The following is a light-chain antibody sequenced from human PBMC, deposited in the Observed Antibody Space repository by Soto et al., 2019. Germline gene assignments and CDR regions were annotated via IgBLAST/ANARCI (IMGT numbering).Light chain of an antibody. CDR1: QRVSSN. CDR3: QQYNNWPQT. CDR2: GAS. V-gene: IGKV3-15*01. J-gene: IGKJ1*01. Sequence: EIVMTQSPATLSVSPGERATLSCRASQRVSSNLAWYQQKPGQAPRLLIYGASTRATGIPARFSGSGSGTEFTLTISSLQCEDFGVYYCQQYNNWPQTFGQGTKVEIK.